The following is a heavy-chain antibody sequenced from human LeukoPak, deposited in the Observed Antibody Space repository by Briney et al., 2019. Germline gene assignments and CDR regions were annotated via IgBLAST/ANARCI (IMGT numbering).Heavy chain of an antibody. J-gene: IGHJ5*02. CDR1: GYTFTSYD. Sequence: ASVKVSCKASGYTFTSYDINWVRQATGQGLEWMGWMNPNSGNTGYAQKFQGRVTMTRNTSISTAYMELSSLRSEDTAVYYCARGRYLRTDYGDYALVFDPWGQGTLVTVSS. V-gene: IGHV1-8*01. CDR2: MNPNSGNT. D-gene: IGHD4-17*01. CDR3: ARGRYLRTDYGDYALVFDP.